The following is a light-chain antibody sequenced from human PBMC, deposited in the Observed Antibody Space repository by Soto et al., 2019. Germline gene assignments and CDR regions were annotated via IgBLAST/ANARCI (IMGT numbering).Light chain of an antibody. CDR1: SSDIGNYDY. V-gene: IGLV2-14*01. CDR3: CTLSAAGTHV. Sequence: QSVLTQPPSLSGSPGQSVTISCTGTSSDIGNYDYVSWFQQHPGKAPKLMIYEVNNRPSGVSNRFSGSKSGSTASLTVSGLQVDDEAEDFCCTLSAAGTHVFGTGTKVTVL. J-gene: IGLJ1*01. CDR2: EVN.